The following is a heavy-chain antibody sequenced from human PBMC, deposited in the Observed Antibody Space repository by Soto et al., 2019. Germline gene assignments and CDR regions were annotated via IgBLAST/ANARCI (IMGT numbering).Heavy chain of an antibody. Sequence: GGSLRLSCAASGFTFDDYTMHWVRQAPGKGLEWVSLISWDGGSTYYADSVKGRFTISRDNSKNSLYLQMNSLRTEDTALYYCAKDMIRRSNYYYYYMDVWGKGTTVTVSS. J-gene: IGHJ6*03. CDR3: AKDMIRRSNYYYYYMDV. CDR2: ISWDGGST. CDR1: GFTFDDYT. V-gene: IGHV3-43*01.